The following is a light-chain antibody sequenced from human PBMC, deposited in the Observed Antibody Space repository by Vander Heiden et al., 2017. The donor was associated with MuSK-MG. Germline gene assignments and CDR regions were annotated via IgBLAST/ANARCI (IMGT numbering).Light chain of an antibody. CDR3: QESYTTRIT. CDR2: AAS. CDR1: QSITTY. Sequence: DIQMTQSPSSLSASVRDRVTITCRASQSITTYLNWYQQKPGKAPTLLIYAASSLQSGVPSRFSGSGFGTDFTLTISSLQPEYFATYYCQESYTTRITFGPGTKVEIK. V-gene: IGKV1-39*01. J-gene: IGKJ3*01.